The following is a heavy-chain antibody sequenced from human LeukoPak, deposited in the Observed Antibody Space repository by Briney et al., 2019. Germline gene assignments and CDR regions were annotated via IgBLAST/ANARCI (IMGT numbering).Heavy chain of an antibody. Sequence: PGGSLRLSCAASGLTFSSHWMHWVRQAPGKGLVWVSRITNDGSSTTYADSVKGRFTISRDNSKNTLYLQMNSLRAEDTAVYYCAKSGYDFWSGYYGYWGQGTLVTVSS. D-gene: IGHD3-3*01. CDR3: AKSGYDFWSGYYGY. V-gene: IGHV3-74*01. J-gene: IGHJ4*02. CDR1: GLTFSSHW. CDR2: ITNDGSST.